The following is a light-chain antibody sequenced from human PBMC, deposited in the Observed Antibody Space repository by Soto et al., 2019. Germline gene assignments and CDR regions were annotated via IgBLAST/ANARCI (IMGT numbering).Light chain of an antibody. CDR1: SSDVGGYNY. CDR2: EVS. CDR3: SSYAASKNLV. J-gene: IGLJ2*01. Sequence: QSALTQPPSASGSPGQSVTISCTGTSSDVGGYNYVSWYQQHPGKAPTLMIYEVSKRPSGVPDRFSGSKSGNTASLTVSGLQAEDEAAYYCSSYAASKNLVFGGGTKVTVL. V-gene: IGLV2-8*01.